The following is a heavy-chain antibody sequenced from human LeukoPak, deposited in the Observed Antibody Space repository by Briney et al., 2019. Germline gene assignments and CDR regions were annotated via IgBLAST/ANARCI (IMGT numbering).Heavy chain of an antibody. V-gene: IGHV3-74*01. D-gene: IGHD6-13*01. J-gene: IGHJ4*02. CDR1: GFTFSSYW. CDR2: INGDGSST. Sequence: GGSLRLSRAAPGFTFSSYWMHWVRQAPGKGLVWVSRINGDGSSTSYADSEKGRFTISRDNAKNTLYLQMNSLRAEDTAVYYCASLYSSSQFDYWGQGTLVTVSS. CDR3: ASLYSSSQFDY.